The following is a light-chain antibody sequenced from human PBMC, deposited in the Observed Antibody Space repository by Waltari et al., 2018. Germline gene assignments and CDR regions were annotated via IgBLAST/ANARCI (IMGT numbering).Light chain of an antibody. Sequence: SYELTQPPSVSVSPGQTASITCSGDKLGDKYACWYQQKPGQSPVLVLYQDSKRPSGIPERFSGSNYGKTATLTISGTQAMDEADYYCQAWDSSTVVFGGGTKLTVL. CDR2: QDS. J-gene: IGLJ2*01. CDR1: KLGDKY. V-gene: IGLV3-1*01. CDR3: QAWDSSTVV.